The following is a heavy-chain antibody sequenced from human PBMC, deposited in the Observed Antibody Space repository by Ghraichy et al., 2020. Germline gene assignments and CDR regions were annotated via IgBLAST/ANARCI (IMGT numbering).Heavy chain of an antibody. CDR3: ARVGCSSTSCYVPPYYFDY. V-gene: IGHV1-2*02. J-gene: IGHJ4*02. CDR1: GYTFTGYY. D-gene: IGHD2-2*01. CDR2: INPNSGGT. Sequence: ASVKVSCKASGYTFTGYYMHWVRQAPGQGLEWMGWINPNSGGTNYAQKFQGRVTMTRDTSISTAYMELSRLRSDDTAVYYCARVGCSSTSCYVPPYYFDYWGQGTLVTVSS.